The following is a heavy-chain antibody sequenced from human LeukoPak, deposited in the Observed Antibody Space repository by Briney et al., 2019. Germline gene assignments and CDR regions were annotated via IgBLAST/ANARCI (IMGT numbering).Heavy chain of an antibody. CDR3: ARMQHDFSGVDY. V-gene: IGHV3-48*03. D-gene: IGHD3-3*01. CDR2: ISSSGSTI. CDR1: GLTFSSYE. Sequence: GGSLRLSCAASGLTFSSYEMNWVRQAPGKGLEWVSYISSSGSTIYYADSVKGRFTISRDNAKNSLYLQMNSLRAEDTAVYYCARMQHDFSGVDYWGQGTLVTVSS. J-gene: IGHJ4*02.